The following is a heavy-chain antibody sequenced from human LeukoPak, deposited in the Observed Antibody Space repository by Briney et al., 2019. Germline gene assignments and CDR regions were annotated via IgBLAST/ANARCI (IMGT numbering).Heavy chain of an antibody. Sequence: SETLSLTCTASGGSISDYYWNWIRQPPGRGLEWIGYIRASGSSNYNSSLKSRVTISIDTSQNRISLRSRSVTAADTAVYYCAGGDIDWLRSPGTLYYIDHWGPGTLVTVSS. CDR2: IRASGSS. V-gene: IGHV4-59*01. D-gene: IGHD2-15*01. CDR1: GGSISDYY. CDR3: AGGDIDWLRSPGTLYYIDH. J-gene: IGHJ4*02.